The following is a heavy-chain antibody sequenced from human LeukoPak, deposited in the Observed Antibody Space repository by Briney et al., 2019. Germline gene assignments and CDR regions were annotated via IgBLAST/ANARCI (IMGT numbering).Heavy chain of an antibody. CDR1: GFTFSSFA. J-gene: IGHJ4*02. CDR2: FSGSGGST. V-gene: IGHV3-23*01. CDR3: ARSGLNRFDY. Sequence: GGSLRLSCAASGFTFSSFAMSWVRQAPGKGLEGVSTFSGSGGSTYYADSVKGRFSISRDNSKNTLYLQMNSLRAEDTAAYSCARSGLNRFDYWGQGTLVTVSS. D-gene: IGHD2-15*01.